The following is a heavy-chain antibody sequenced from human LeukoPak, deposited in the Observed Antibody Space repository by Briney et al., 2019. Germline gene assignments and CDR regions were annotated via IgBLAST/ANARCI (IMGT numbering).Heavy chain of an antibody. CDR1: GLTFSSSN. J-gene: IGHJ3*02. D-gene: IGHD1-26*01. V-gene: IGHV3-48*02. CDR3: ARGGGRSYSDAFDI. CDR2: ISGTSTAI. Sequence: GGSLRLSCAASGLTFSSSNMHWGRQAPGKGLGWVSFISGTSTAIYYADSVKGRFTISRDIARKSLYLQMNSLRDEDAAVYSRARGGGRSYSDAFDIWGQGTVVTVSS.